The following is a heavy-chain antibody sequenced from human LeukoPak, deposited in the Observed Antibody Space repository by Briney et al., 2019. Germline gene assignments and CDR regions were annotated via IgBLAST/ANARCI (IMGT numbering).Heavy chain of an antibody. CDR2: IYYSGST. D-gene: IGHD2-15*01. Sequence: SETLSLTCTVSGGSISSSSYYWGWIRQPPGKGLEWIGSIYYSGSTYYNPSLKSRVTISVDTSKNQFSLKLSSVTAADTAVYYCARGARGYCSGGSCYSGDWFDPWGQGTLVTVSS. V-gene: IGHV4-39*01. CDR1: GGSISSSSYY. CDR3: ARGARGYCSGGSCYSGDWFDP. J-gene: IGHJ5*02.